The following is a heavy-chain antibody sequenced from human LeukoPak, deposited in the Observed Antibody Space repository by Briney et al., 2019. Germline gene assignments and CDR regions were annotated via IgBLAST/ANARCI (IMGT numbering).Heavy chain of an antibody. CDR1: GFTFDDYG. CDR2: ISWNGGST. Sequence: GGSLRLSWAASGFTFDDYGMNWVRQAPGKGLEWVSGISWNGGSTGYADSVKGRFTISRDNAKNSLYLQMNSLRAEDTALYYCARAGLGAFDIWGQGTMVTVSS. J-gene: IGHJ3*02. V-gene: IGHV3-20*04. CDR3: ARAGLGAFDI.